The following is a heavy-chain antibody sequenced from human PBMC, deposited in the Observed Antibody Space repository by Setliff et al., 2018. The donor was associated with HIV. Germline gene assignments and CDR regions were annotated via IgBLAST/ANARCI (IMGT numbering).Heavy chain of an antibody. CDR2: IYYNGIT. CDR1: GGSIGTTTYY. CDR3: ARRIFHSSFPSFDS. D-gene: IGHD2-15*01. V-gene: IGHV4-39*01. J-gene: IGHJ4*02. Sequence: PSETLSLTCAVSGGSIGTTTYYWGWIRQPPGKGLEWIGSIYYNGITYYNPSPKGRFTISVDTSKNQFSLKVTSVTAADTAVYYCARRIFHSSFPSFDSWGQGTLVTVSS.